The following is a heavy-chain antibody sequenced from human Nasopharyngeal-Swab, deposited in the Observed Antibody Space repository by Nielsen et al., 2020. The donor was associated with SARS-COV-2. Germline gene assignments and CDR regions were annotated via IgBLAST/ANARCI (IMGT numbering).Heavy chain of an antibody. Sequence: ASVKVSCKASGYTFTSYGISWVRQAPGQGLEWMGWISAYNGNTNYAQKLQGRVTMTTDTSTSTAYMELRSLRSDDTAVYYCARGCSSTSCYGPAVGGHYYYYYGMDVWGQGTTVTVSS. CDR1: GYTFTSYG. J-gene: IGHJ6*02. CDR3: ARGCSSTSCYGPAVGGHYYYYYGMDV. CDR2: ISAYNGNT. D-gene: IGHD2-2*01. V-gene: IGHV1-18*01.